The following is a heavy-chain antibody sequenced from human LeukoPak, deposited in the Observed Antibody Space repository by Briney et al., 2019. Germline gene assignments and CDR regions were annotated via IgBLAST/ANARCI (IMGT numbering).Heavy chain of an antibody. J-gene: IGHJ5*02. Sequence: ASVKVSCKASGYTFTSYDINWVRQATGQGLEWMGWMNPNSGNTGYAQKFQGRVTITRNTSISTAYMELSSLRSEDTAVYYCARGYCSSTSCSNSFDPWGQGTLVTVSS. CDR2: MNPNSGNT. V-gene: IGHV1-8*03. D-gene: IGHD2-2*01. CDR1: GYTFTSYD. CDR3: ARGYCSSTSCSNSFDP.